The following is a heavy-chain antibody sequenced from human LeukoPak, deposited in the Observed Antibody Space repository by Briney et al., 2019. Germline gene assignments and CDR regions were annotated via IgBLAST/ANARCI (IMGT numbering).Heavy chain of an antibody. V-gene: IGHV3-30*04. CDR3: ARPYYDSSGYRFDS. CDR1: KFTFSNYV. D-gene: IGHD3-22*01. J-gene: IGHJ4*02. CDR2: ISHDGSDK. Sequence: GSLRLSCAASKFTFSNYVMHWVRQAPGEGLEWVAAISHDGSDKYYADSVKGRFTISRDNFMNTMFLQVDSLRTEDTALYYCARPYYDSSGYRFDSWGQGTLVTVSS.